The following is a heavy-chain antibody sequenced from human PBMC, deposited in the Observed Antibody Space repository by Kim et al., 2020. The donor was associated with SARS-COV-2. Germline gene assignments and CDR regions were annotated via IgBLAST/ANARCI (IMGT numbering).Heavy chain of an antibody. V-gene: IGHV3-21*04. CDR3: ARGHVLLWFGELLFDY. D-gene: IGHD3-10*01. CDR1: GFTFSSYS. CDR2: ISSSSSYI. Sequence: LSLTCAASGFTFSSYSMNWVRQAPGKGLEWVSSISSSSSYIYYADSVKGRFTISRDNAKNSLYLQMNSLRAEDTAVYYCARGHVLLWFGELLFDYWGQGTLVTVSS. J-gene: IGHJ4*02.